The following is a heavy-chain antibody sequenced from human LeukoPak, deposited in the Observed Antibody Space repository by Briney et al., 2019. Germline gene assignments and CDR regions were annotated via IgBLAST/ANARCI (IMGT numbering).Heavy chain of an antibody. D-gene: IGHD6-6*01. CDR1: GGSISSSGYY. CDR3: ARHIRSSSSLDAFDI. Sequence: PSETLSLTCTVSGGSISSSGYYWGWIRQPPRKGLEYIGSIYYTGSTYYSPSLKSRVTISVDTSKNQFSLKLSSVTAADTAVYYCARHIRSSSSLDAFDIWGQGTMVTVSP. V-gene: IGHV4-39*01. CDR2: IYYTGST. J-gene: IGHJ3*02.